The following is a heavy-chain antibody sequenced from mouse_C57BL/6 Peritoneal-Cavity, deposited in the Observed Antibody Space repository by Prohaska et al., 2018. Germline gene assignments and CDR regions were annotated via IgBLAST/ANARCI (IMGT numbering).Heavy chain of an antibody. CDR1: VYTFTDYY. CDR3: ASDGNLDDYAMDY. V-gene: IGHV1-26*01. D-gene: IGHD2-1*01. Sequence: PGASVKISCKASVYTFTDYYMNWVKQSHGKSLEWIGDINPNNGGTSYNQKFKGKATLTVDKSSSTAYMELRSLTSEDSAVYYCASDGNLDDYAMDYWGQGTSVTVSS. CDR2: INPNNGGT. J-gene: IGHJ4*01.